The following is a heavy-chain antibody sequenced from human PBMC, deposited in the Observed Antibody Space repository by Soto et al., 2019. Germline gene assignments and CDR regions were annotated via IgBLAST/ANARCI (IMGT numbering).Heavy chain of an antibody. J-gene: IGHJ6*02. CDR2: ISDGGST. Sequence: SESLSLTFHVSAWSIFANYCNGFVRSQGRGLGWIGYISDGGSTNYNPALKSRVTISVDTYKKQVSLKLSSVGAADAARYFCAGNCTSSIGPEDYYFALDVWGQGTTVTVSS. CDR3: AGNCTSSIGPEDYYFALDV. V-gene: IGHV4-59*13. D-gene: IGHD2-2*01. CDR1: AWSIFANY.